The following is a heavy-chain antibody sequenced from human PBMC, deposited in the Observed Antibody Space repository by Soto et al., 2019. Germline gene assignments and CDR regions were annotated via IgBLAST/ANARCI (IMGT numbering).Heavy chain of an antibody. V-gene: IGHV1-3*01. CDR3: ASEIDATTATSLDY. J-gene: IGHJ4*02. D-gene: IGHD4-17*01. CDR1: GYTFSGSV. Sequence: QVQLVQSGAEVKKPGASVKVSCKASGYTFSGSVMHWVRQAPGQGLEWMGWINADNGNTKYSQKFQGRVTMTWYTSASTAYMELSSLRSEDTAIYYCASEIDATTATSLDYWGQGTLVTVSS. CDR2: INADNGNT.